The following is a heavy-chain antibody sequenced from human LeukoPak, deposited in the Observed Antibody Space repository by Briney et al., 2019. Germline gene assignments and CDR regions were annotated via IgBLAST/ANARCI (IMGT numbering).Heavy chain of an antibody. Sequence: ASVKVSCKTSGYTFTGYYIHWVRQAPGQGLEWMGWINPNSGGTKYAQKFQGRVTMTSNTSISTAYMDLSRVRSDDTAVYYCARDLLQMVRGVHPYVFDYWGQGTLVTVSS. D-gene: IGHD3-10*01. V-gene: IGHV1-2*02. CDR2: INPNSGGT. J-gene: IGHJ4*02. CDR3: ARDLLQMVRGVHPYVFDY. CDR1: GYTFTGYY.